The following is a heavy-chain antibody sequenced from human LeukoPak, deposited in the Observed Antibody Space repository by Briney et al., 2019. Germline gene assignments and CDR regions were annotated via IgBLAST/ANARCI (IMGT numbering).Heavy chain of an antibody. Sequence: ASVKVSCKASGYTFTGYYTHWVRQAPGQGLEWMGWINPNSGGTNYAQKFQGRVTMTRDTSISTAYMELSRLRSDDTAVYYCARDYDILTGYYNFDYWGQGTLVTVSS. CDR2: INPNSGGT. V-gene: IGHV1-2*02. CDR1: GYTFTGYY. D-gene: IGHD3-9*01. CDR3: ARDYDILTGYYNFDY. J-gene: IGHJ4*02.